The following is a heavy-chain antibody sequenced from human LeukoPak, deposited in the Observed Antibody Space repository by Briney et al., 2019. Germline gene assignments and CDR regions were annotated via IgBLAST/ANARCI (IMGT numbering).Heavy chain of an antibody. CDR3: ASTPPDDILTGYPPKVDVHYGMDV. CDR1: GYTFTSYG. CDR2: ISAYNGNT. V-gene: IGHV1-18*01. J-gene: IGHJ6*02. D-gene: IGHD3-9*01. Sequence: ASVKVSCTASGYTFTSYGISWVRQAPGQGLEWMGWISAYNGNTNYAQKLQGRVIMTTDTSTSTAYMELRSLRSDDTAVYYCASTPPDDILTGYPPKVDVHYGMDVWGQGTTVTVPS.